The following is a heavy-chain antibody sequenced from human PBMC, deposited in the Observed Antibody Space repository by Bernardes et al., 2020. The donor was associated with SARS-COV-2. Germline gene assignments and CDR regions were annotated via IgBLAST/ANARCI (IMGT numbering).Heavy chain of an antibody. D-gene: IGHD6-19*01. V-gene: IGHV3-74*01. CDR1: GFILSNYW. CDR3: GKRAEVGSHWYFDL. J-gene: IGHJ2*01. Sequence: GGSLRLSCEASGFILSNYWMHWVRQVPGKGLVWVSRIGDGATTYADSVKGRFTISRDKARNTLHLQMDNLRVEDTAVYYCGKRAEVGSHWYFDLWGRGTVVTVSS. CDR2: IGDGAT.